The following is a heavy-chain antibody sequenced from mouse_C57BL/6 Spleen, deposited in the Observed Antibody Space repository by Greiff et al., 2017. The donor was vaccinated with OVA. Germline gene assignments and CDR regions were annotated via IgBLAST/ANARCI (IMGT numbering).Heavy chain of an antibody. J-gene: IGHJ1*03. CDR1: GYTFTSYW. Sequence: QVQLQQPGAELVRPGSSVKLSCKASGYTFTSYWMHWVKQRPIQGLEWIGNIDPSDSETHYNQKFKDKATLTVDKSSSTAYMQLSSLTSEDSAVYYGARGGTSNFYWYFDVWGTGTTVTVSS. CDR3: ARGGTSNFYWYFDV. CDR2: IDPSDSET. V-gene: IGHV1-52*01. D-gene: IGHD2-5*01.